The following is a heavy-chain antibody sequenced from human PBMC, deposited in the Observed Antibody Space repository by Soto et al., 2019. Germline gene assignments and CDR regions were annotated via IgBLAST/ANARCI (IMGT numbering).Heavy chain of an antibody. D-gene: IGHD3-22*01. J-gene: IGHJ4*02. CDR1: GGTFSSYA. CDR2: IVPIVDTA. CDR3: ARDFRDSLHYDSSGYSY. V-gene: IGHV1-69*13. Sequence: SVKVSCKTSGGTFSSYAISWVRQATGQGLEWMGGIVPIVDTATYAQKFQGRVTITADESTSTAYMELSRLRSDDTAVYYCARDFRDSLHYDSSGYSYWGQGTLVTVSS.